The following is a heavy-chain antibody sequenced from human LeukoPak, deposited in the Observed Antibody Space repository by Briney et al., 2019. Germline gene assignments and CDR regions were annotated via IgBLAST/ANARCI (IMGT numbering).Heavy chain of an antibody. V-gene: IGHV4-38-2*02. Sequence: SETLSLTCTVSGYSISRGYFWDWIRQPPGKGLEWIAIIYHSGSTYYNPSLKSRVTISVDTSKNQFSLKLSSVTAADTAVYYCARVVWFGDFTFDYWGQGTLVTVS. CDR3: ARVVWFGDFTFDY. D-gene: IGHD3-10*01. CDR1: GYSISRGYF. J-gene: IGHJ4*02. CDR2: IYHSGST.